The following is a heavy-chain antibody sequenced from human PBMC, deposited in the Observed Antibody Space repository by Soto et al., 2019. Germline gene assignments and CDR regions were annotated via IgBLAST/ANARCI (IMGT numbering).Heavy chain of an antibody. D-gene: IGHD1-26*01. Sequence: QVQLVQSGGGVVQPGRSLRLSCAASGFNFNTDFMHWVRQAPGKGLEWVAMIFPNGRDKEYADSVKGRFTISRENSNNRMYLQMDSLRPEDTAVYFCASDDEHGSKCDLAYWGQGALVTVSS. V-gene: IGHV3-30*13. CDR3: ASDDEHGSKCDLAY. CDR1: GFNFNTDF. CDR2: IFPNGRDK. J-gene: IGHJ4*02.